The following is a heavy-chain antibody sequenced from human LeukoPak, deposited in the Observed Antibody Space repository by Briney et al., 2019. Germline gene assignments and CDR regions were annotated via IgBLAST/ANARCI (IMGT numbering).Heavy chain of an antibody. V-gene: IGHV4-34*01. CDR2: INHSGST. Sequence: SETLSLTCAVYGGSFSGYYWSWIRQPPGKGLEWIGEINHSGSTNYNPSLKSRVTISVDTSKNQFSLKLSSVTAADTAVYYCARGWYQLLYNRCYYYYMDVWGKGTTVTVSS. D-gene: IGHD2-2*02. J-gene: IGHJ6*03. CDR1: GGSFSGYY. CDR3: ARGWYQLLYNRCYYYYMDV.